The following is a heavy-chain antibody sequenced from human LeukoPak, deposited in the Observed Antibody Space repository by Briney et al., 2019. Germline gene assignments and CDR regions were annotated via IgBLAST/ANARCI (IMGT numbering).Heavy chain of an antibody. CDR3: AKVTSYDSSGSIDY. J-gene: IGHJ4*02. D-gene: IGHD3-22*01. CDR2: ISWNSGSI. Sequence: GGSLRLSCAASGFTFDDYAMHWVRQAPGEGLEWVSGISWNSGSIGYADSVKGRFTISRDNAKNSLYLQMNSLRAEDTALYYCAKVTSYDSSGSIDYWGQGTLVTVSS. CDR1: GFTFDDYA. V-gene: IGHV3-9*01.